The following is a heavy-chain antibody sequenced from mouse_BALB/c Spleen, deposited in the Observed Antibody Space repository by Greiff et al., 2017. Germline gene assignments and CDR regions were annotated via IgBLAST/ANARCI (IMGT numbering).Heavy chain of an antibody. CDR1: GFTFSSYG. CDR3: ARRDPDWYFDV. Sequence: EVQRVESGGGLVQPGGSLKLSCAASGFTFSSYGMSWVRQTPDKRLELVATINSNGGSTYYPDSVKGRFTISRDNAKNTLYLQMSSLKSEDTAMYYCARRDPDWYFDVWGAGTTVTVSS. CDR2: INSNGGST. V-gene: IGHV5-6-3*01. J-gene: IGHJ1*01.